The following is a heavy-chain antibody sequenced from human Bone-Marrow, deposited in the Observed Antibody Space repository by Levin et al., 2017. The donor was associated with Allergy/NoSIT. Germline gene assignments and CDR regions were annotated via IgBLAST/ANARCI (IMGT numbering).Heavy chain of an antibody. CDR3: ARRGYCSSTNCYWYAFEI. J-gene: IGHJ3*02. CDR2: IFPDDSDT. D-gene: IGHD2-2*01. Sequence: GGSLRLSCEASGYIFTSYWIGWVRQMPGKGLEWMGSIFPDDSDTKYSPSFQGQVTFSADKSISTAYLQWSSLKASDTAIYYCARRGYCSSTNCYWYAFEIWGQGTMVIVSS. V-gene: IGHV5-51*01. CDR1: GYIFTSYW.